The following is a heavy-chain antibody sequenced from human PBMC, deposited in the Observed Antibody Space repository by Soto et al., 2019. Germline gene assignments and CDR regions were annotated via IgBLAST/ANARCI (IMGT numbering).Heavy chain of an antibody. CDR1: GFTFSSYG. CDR3: AKGIAAAGTKYYGMDV. D-gene: IGHD6-13*01. J-gene: IGHJ6*02. CDR2: ISYDGSNK. Sequence: GWSLRLSCAASGFTFSSYGMHWVRQAPGKGLEWVAVISYDGSNKYYADSVKGRFTISRDNSKNTLYLQMNSLRAEDTAVYYCAKGIAAAGTKYYGMDVWGQGTTVTVSS. V-gene: IGHV3-30*18.